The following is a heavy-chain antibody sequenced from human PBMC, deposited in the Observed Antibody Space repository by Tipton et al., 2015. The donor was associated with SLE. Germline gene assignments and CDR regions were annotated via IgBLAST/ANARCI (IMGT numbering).Heavy chain of an antibody. CDR2: IYYSGST. Sequence: TLSLTCTVSGGSISSYYWSWIRQPPGKGLEWIGYIYYSGSTNYNPSLKSRVTISVDTSKNQFSLKLSSVTAADTAVYYCARMIVGATSYFDYWGQGTLVTVSS. CDR3: ARMIVGATSYFDY. V-gene: IGHV4-59*07. CDR1: GGSISSYY. J-gene: IGHJ4*02. D-gene: IGHD1-26*01.